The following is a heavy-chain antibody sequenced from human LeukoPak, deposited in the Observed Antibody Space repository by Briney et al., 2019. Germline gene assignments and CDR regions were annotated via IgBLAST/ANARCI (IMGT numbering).Heavy chain of an antibody. J-gene: IGHJ4*02. CDR3: ARSYCSGGSCLSEFDY. V-gene: IGHV1-69*13. CDR2: IIPIFGTA. CDR1: GGTFSSYA. D-gene: IGHD2-15*01. Sequence: SVKVSCKASGGTFSSYAISWVRQAPGQGLEWMGGIIPIFGTANYAPKFQGRVTITADGSTSTAYMELSSLRSEDTAVYYCARSYCSGGSCLSEFDYWGQGTLVTVSS.